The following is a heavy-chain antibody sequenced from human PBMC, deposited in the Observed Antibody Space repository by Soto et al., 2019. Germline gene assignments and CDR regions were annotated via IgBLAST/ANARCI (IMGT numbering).Heavy chain of an antibody. Sequence: QVQLVQSGAEVKKPGSSVKVSCKASGGTFSGYAISWVRQAPGQGLEWRGGIIPIFGTANYAQKFQGRVTITADESTSTAYMELSSLRSEDTAVYYCARGYYDSSGYYTGGFDPWGQGTLVTVSS. J-gene: IGHJ5*02. D-gene: IGHD3-22*01. CDR2: IIPIFGTA. CDR3: ARGYYDSSGYYTGGFDP. V-gene: IGHV1-69*01. CDR1: GGTFSGYA.